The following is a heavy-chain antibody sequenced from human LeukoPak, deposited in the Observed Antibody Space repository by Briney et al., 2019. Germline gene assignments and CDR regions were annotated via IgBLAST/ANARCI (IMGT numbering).Heavy chain of an antibody. V-gene: IGHV4-59*01. CDR3: ARAVGSSWPYYYYYYYMDV. D-gene: IGHD6-13*01. J-gene: IGHJ6*03. CDR1: GGSFSGYY. Sequence: PSETLSLTCAVYGGSFSGYYWSWIRQPPGKGLEWIGYIYYSGSTNYNPSLKSRVTISVDTSKNQFSLKLSSVTAADTAVYYCARAVGSSWPYYYYYYYMDVWGKGTTVTVSS. CDR2: IYYSGST.